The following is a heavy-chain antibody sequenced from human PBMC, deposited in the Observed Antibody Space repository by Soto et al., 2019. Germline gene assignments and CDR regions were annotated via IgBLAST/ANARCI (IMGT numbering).Heavy chain of an antibody. CDR1: GYTFTSYD. Sequence: ASVKGSCKASGYTFTSYDINWVRQATGQGLEWMGWMNPNSGNTGYAQKFQGRVTMTRNTSISTAYMELSSLRSEDTAVYYCARGTGGSSWGDYYYYLAVWVNGTTVTVAS. V-gene: IGHV1-8*01. J-gene: IGHJ6*03. CDR3: ARGTGGSSWGDYYYYLAV. CDR2: MNPNSGNT. D-gene: IGHD6-13*01.